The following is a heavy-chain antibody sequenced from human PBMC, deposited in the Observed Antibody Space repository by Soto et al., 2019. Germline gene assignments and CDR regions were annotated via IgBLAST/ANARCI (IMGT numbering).Heavy chain of an antibody. Sequence: QVQLVQSGAEVKKPGSSVKVSCKASGGTFSCYAISWVRQAPGQGLEWMGGIIPIFGTANYAQKFQGRVTITADESTSTAYMELSSLRSEDTAVYYCARSRVTYYYDRSAFDIWGQGTMVTVSS. J-gene: IGHJ3*02. D-gene: IGHD3-22*01. V-gene: IGHV1-69*01. CDR1: GGTFSCYA. CDR3: ARSRVTYYYDRSAFDI. CDR2: IIPIFGTA.